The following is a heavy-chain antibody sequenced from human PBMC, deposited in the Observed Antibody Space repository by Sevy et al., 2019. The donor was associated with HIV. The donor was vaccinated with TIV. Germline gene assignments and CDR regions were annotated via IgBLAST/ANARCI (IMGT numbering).Heavy chain of an antibody. V-gene: IGHV3-53*01. CDR3: ARSYSAYDFDY. CDR2: IYSGGSS. J-gene: IGHJ4*02. Sequence: GGSLRLSCAASGFTVSSNYMTWVRQAPGKGLEWVSIIYSGGSSYYVDSVKGRFTISRDNSKNTLYLQMNSLRAEDTAVYYCARSYSAYDFDYWGQGTLVTVSS. CDR1: GFTVSSNY. D-gene: IGHD5-12*01.